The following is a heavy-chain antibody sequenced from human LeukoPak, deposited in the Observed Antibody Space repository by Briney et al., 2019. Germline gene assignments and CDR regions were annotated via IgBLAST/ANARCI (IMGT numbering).Heavy chain of an antibody. CDR3: ARDQPDYYDSSGYNWFDP. CDR1: GGSISSYY. V-gene: IGHV4-4*07. Sequence: PSETLSLTCTVSGGSISSYYWSWIRQPAGKGLEWIGRIYTSGSTNYNPSLKRRVTMSVDTSKNQFSLKLSSVTAADTAVYYCARDQPDYYDSSGYNWFDPWGQGTLVTVSS. CDR2: IYTSGST. J-gene: IGHJ5*02. D-gene: IGHD3-22*01.